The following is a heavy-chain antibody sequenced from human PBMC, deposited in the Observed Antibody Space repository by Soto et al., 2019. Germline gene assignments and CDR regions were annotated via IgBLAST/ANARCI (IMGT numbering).Heavy chain of an antibody. CDR2: ISGSGGST. J-gene: IGHJ6*02. V-gene: IGHV3-23*01. CDR3: AKGAYYYGSGSYYNSYYYYYGMVV. D-gene: IGHD3-10*01. Sequence: GGSLRLSCAASGFTFSSYAMSWVRQAPGKGLEWVSAISGSGGSTYYADSVKGRFTISRDNSKNTLYLQMNSLRAEDTAVYYCAKGAYYYGSGSYYNSYYYYYGMVVWGQGTTVTVSS. CDR1: GFTFSSYA.